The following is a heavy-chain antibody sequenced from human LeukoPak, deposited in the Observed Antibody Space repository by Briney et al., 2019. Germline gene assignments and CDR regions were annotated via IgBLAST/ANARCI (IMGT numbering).Heavy chain of an antibody. CDR2: IYKSGNT. CDR1: GGSISNYY. Sequence: SETLSLTCTVSGGSISNYYWSWIRQPPGKGLEWIGYIYKSGNTNYNPSLKSRVTTSVDTSKNQFSLNLSSVTAADTAVYYCARDRYGSGSYIDYWGQGTLVTVSS. CDR3: ARDRYGSGSYIDY. D-gene: IGHD3-10*01. J-gene: IGHJ4*02. V-gene: IGHV4-59*01.